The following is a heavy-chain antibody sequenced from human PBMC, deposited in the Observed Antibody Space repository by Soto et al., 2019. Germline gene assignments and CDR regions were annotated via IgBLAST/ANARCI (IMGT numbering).Heavy chain of an antibody. CDR3: ARGSPYYDSSGEGWVDY. V-gene: IGHV4-39*01. D-gene: IGHD3-22*01. CDR1: GGSISSSSYY. Sequence: QLQLQESGPGLVKPSETLSLTCTVSGGSISSSSYYWGWIRQPPGKGLEWIGSIYYSGSTYYNPSLKSRVTISVDTSKNQFSLRLSSVTAADTAVYYCARGSPYYDSSGEGWVDYWGQGTLVTVSS. J-gene: IGHJ4*02. CDR2: IYYSGST.